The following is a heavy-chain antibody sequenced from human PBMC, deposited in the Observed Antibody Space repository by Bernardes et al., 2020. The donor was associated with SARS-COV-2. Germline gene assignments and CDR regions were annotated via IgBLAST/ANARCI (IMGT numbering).Heavy chain of an antibody. D-gene: IGHD6-19*01. CDR1: GGFISSYY. V-gene: IGHV4-4*07. CDR2: IYTSGST. Sequence: SEPLSLTCTVSGGFISSYYWSWIRQPAGKGLEWIGRIYTSGSTNYNPSLKSRVTMSVDTSKNQFSLKLSSVTAADTAVYYCARDSGGDSSGWYGFDYWGQGTLVTVSS. CDR3: ARDSGGDSSGWYGFDY. J-gene: IGHJ4*02.